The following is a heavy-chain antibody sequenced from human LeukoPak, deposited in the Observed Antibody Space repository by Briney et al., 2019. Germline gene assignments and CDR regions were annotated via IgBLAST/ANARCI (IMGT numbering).Heavy chain of an antibody. CDR2: MNPNSGNT. V-gene: IGHV1-8*03. D-gene: IGHD6-19*01. CDR3: ARVSAGYSSGWFLY. CDR1: GYTFTSYD. J-gene: IGHJ4*02. Sequence: GASVKVSCKASGYTFTSYDINWVRQATGQGLEWMGWMNPNSGNTGYAQKFQGRVTITRNTSISTAYMELSSLRSDDTAVYYCARVSAGYSSGWFLYWGQGTLVTVSS.